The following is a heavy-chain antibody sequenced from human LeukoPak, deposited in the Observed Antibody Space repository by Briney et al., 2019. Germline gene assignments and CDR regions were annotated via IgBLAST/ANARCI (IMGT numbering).Heavy chain of an antibody. CDR3: AREVGDYLDY. CDR2: ISSSSSYI. CDR1: GFTFSSHS. J-gene: IGHJ4*02. V-gene: IGHV3-21*01. D-gene: IGHD3-16*01. Sequence: PGGSLRLSCAASGFTFSSHSMNWVRQAPGKGLEWVSSISSSSSYIYYADSVKGRFTISRDNAKNSLYLQMNSLRAEDTAVYYCAREVGDYLDYWGQGTLVTVSS.